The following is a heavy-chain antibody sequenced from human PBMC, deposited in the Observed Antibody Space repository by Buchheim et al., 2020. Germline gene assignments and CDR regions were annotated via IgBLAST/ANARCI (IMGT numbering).Heavy chain of an antibody. D-gene: IGHD3-22*01. V-gene: IGHV3-23*01. CDR1: GFTFSSYA. CDR3: ARLPTTYYYDSSGYYYRYFDH. J-gene: IGHJ4*02. Sequence: EVQLLESGGGLVQPGGSLRLSCTASGFTFSSYAMSWVRQAPGKGLEWVSAISGSGGSTNYADSVKGRFTISRDRSKNTLHLQMNSLGAKDTAVYYCARLPTTYYYDSSGYYYRYFDHWGQGTL. CDR2: ISGSGGST.